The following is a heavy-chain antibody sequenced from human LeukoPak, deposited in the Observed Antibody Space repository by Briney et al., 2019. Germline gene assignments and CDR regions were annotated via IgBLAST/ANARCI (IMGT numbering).Heavy chain of an antibody. CDR3: ARDADNFSGSGSFYH. J-gene: IGHJ4*02. CDR2: ISSRSSYI. D-gene: IGHD3-10*01. Sequence: GGSLRLSCAASGFTFSSYSLNWVRQAPRKGLEWVSSISSRSSYIYYADSVKGRFTISRDNAKNSLYLQMNGLRAEDTAVYYCARDADNFSGSGSFYHWGQGTLVTVSS. CDR1: GFTFSSYS. V-gene: IGHV3-21*01.